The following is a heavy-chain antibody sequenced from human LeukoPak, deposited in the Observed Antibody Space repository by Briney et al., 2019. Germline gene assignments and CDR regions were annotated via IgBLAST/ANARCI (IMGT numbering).Heavy chain of an antibody. Sequence: PSETLSLTCTVSGGSISSGGYYWSWIRQPPGKGLEWIGSIYHSGSTYYNPSLKSRVTISVDTSKNQFSLKLSSVTAADTAVYYCASESIDEDTAMVVIIDYWGQGTLVTVSS. CDR2: IYHSGST. J-gene: IGHJ4*02. CDR3: ASESIDEDTAMVVIIDY. V-gene: IGHV4-39*07. CDR1: GGSISSGGYY. D-gene: IGHD5-18*01.